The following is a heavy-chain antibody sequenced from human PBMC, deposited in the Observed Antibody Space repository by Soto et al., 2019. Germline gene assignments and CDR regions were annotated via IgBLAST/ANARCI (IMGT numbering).Heavy chain of an antibody. CDR1: GYSFTNYD. Sequence: QVQLVQSGAEVKKPGASVKVSCQASGYSFTNYDINWVRQASGHGPEWMGWMNPKSGQTGYAPKFQDRVTMTVNNSNNTAYMERSNLRSDDTAVYYCARDIAPARYWFGPWGQGTLVTVSS. J-gene: IGHJ5*02. CDR3: ARDIAPARYWFGP. CDR2: MNPKSGQT. D-gene: IGHD6-6*01. V-gene: IGHV1-8*02.